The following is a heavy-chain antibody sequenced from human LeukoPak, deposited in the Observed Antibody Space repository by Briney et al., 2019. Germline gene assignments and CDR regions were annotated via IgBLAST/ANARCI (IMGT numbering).Heavy chain of an antibody. CDR2: LAAASGTR. CDR1: GFLFSTYT. CDR3: AKALWFGELFIDY. V-gene: IGHV3-23*01. D-gene: IGHD3-10*01. Sequence: GGSLRLSCAASGFLFSTYTVNWVRQAPGQGLEWVAALAAASGTRYYANSVKGRFTISRDNSKNTVFLQMNSLRVEDTAVYYCAKALWFGELFIDYWGQGTLVTVSS. J-gene: IGHJ4*02.